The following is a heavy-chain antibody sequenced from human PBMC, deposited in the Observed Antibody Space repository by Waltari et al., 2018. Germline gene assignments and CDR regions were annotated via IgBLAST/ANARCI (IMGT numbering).Heavy chain of an antibody. D-gene: IGHD1-26*01. J-gene: IGHJ3*02. CDR1: GFTFSSYG. CDR3: AKESSGGLWAQVDAFDI. V-gene: IGHV3-33*06. Sequence: QVQLVESGGGVVQPGRSLRLSCAASGFTFSSYGMHWVRQAPGKGLEWVAVIWYDGSKKYYADSVKGRFTISRDNSKNTLYLQMNSLRAEDTAVYYCAKESSGGLWAQVDAFDIWGQGTMVTVSS. CDR2: IWYDGSKK.